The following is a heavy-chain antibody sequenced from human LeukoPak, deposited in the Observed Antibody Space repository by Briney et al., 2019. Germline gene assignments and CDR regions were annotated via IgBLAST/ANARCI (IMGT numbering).Heavy chain of an antibody. CDR1: GGSISSSSYY. CDR3: ARDPTTYSSSGPDAFDI. Sequence: SETLSLTCTVSGGSISSSSYYWGWIRQPPGKGLEWIGSIYYRGSTDYNPSLMSRITISVDTSKNQFSLKLSSVTAADTAVYYCARDPTTYSSSGPDAFDIWGQGTMVTVSS. V-gene: IGHV4-39*02. CDR2: IYYRGST. J-gene: IGHJ3*02. D-gene: IGHD6-6*01.